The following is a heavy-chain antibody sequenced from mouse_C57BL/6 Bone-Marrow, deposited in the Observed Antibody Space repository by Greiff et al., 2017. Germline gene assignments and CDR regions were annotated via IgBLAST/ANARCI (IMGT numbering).Heavy chain of an antibody. CDR3: ARLRRRYYYAMDY. Sequence: QVQLQQSGAELVRPGTSVTMSCKASGYTFTNYWIGWAKQRPGHGLEWIGDIYPGGGYTNYNEKFKGKATLTADKSSSTAYMQFSSLTSEDSAIYYCARLRRRYYYAMDYWGQGTSVTVSS. V-gene: IGHV1-63*01. D-gene: IGHD2-12*01. J-gene: IGHJ4*01. CDR2: IYPGGGYT. CDR1: GYTFTNYW.